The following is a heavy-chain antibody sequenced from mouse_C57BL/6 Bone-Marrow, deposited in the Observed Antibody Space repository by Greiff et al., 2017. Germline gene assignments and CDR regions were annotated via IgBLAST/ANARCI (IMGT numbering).Heavy chain of an antibody. CDR3: ARSQYYYAMDD. J-gene: IGHJ4*01. V-gene: IGHV1-42*01. Sequence: EVQLQQSGPELVKPGASVTISCKASGYSFTGYYMNWVKQSPEKSLEWIGEINPSTGGTTYNQKFKAKATLTVDKSSSTAYMQLKSLTSEDSAVYYCARSQYYYAMDDWGQGTSVTVSS. CDR1: GYSFTGYY. D-gene: IGHD6-1*01. CDR2: INPSTGGT.